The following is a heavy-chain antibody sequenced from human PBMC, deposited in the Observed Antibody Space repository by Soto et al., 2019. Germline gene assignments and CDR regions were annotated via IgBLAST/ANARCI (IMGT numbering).Heavy chain of an antibody. CDR1: GGSFSSDSFI. Sequence: QVQLQESGPGLVKPSQTLSLTCSVSGGSFSSDSFIWSWVRQFPGKGLEWIGYINYSGTTYYNPSLRSGITMSVDTSKNQFSLNLSSVTAADTAVYYCARDHKWDGMDVWGQGTTVTV. J-gene: IGHJ6*02. CDR2: INYSGTT. V-gene: IGHV4-31*03. CDR3: ARDHKWDGMDV. D-gene: IGHD1-26*01.